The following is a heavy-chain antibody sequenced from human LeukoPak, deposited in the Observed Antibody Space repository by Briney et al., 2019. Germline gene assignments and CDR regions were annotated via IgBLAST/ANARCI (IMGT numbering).Heavy chain of an antibody. CDR1: GYTFTTYG. CDR3: ARGNAGHSSSWYAFDF. V-gene: IGHV1-18*01. Sequence: ASVKVSCKASGYTFTTYGINWVRQAPGQGLEWLGGISGYNGDTNYAQNLQGRVTMTTDTSTNIAYLELRSLRSDDTAVYYCARGNAGHSSSWYAFDFWGQGTVVTVP. D-gene: IGHD6-13*01. CDR2: ISGYNGDT. J-gene: IGHJ3*01.